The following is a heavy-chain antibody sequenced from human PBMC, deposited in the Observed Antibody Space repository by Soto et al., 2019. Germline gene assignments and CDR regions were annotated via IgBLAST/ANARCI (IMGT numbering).Heavy chain of an antibody. J-gene: IGHJ5*02. Sequence: GGSLRLSCAASGFTFNNYGMHWVRQAPGKGLEWVAVIWNDGNGYYYANSVKGRFTISRDNSKNTLYLQMRSLRAEDTAVYYCARIGAYCSGGSCPEGWFDPWGQGILVTVSS. CDR3: ARIGAYCSGGSCPEGWFDP. CDR1: GFTFNNYG. D-gene: IGHD2-15*01. V-gene: IGHV3-33*01. CDR2: IWNDGNGY.